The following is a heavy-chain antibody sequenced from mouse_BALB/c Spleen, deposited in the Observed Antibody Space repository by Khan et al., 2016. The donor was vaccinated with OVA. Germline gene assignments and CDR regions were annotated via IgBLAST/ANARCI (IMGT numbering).Heavy chain of an antibody. CDR3: ARSTYRYAFVY. CDR1: GDSITSGY. Sequence: EVQLQESGPSLVKPSQTLSLTCSVTGDSITSGYWSWIRKFLGNKLEYMGYMIYTGYTYYNPSLKSRISITRHTSKNQYYLQLNSVTTEDTATYYCARSTYRYAFVYWGQGTLVTVSA. CDR2: MIYTGYT. V-gene: IGHV3-8*02. J-gene: IGHJ3*01. D-gene: IGHD2-14*01.